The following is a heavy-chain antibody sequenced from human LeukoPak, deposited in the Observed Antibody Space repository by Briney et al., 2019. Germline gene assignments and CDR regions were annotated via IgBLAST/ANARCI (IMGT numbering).Heavy chain of an antibody. V-gene: IGHV4-59*01. CDR2: IYYSGST. CDR1: GGSISSYY. J-gene: IGHJ4*02. Sequence: SETLSLTCTVSGGSISSYYWSWIRQPPGKGLEWIGYIYYSGSTNYNLSLKSRVTISVDTSKNQFSLKLSSVTAADTAVYYCARESERYGADYWGQGTLVTVSS. CDR3: ARESERYGADY. D-gene: IGHD4-17*01.